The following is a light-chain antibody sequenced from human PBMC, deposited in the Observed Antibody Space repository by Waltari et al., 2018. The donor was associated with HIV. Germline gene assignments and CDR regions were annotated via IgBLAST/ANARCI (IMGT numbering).Light chain of an antibody. Sequence: SYVLTQPPSVSVAPGQTARITCGGNNIGSKSVHWYQQKPGQAPVLVVYDDRDRPSGIPERFSGSNSGNTATLTISRGEAGDEADYYCQVWDSSSAVFGGGTKLTVL. V-gene: IGLV3-21*02. CDR1: NIGSKS. J-gene: IGLJ2*01. CDR3: QVWDSSSAV. CDR2: DDR.